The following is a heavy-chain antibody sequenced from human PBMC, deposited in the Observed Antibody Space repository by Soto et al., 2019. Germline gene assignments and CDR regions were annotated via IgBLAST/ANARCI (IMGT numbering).Heavy chain of an antibody. D-gene: IGHD6-19*01. CDR2: ISSSSSYI. CDR3: ARDKQWLVSGYYYGMDV. J-gene: IGHJ6*02. Sequence: EVQLVESGGGLVKPGGSLSLSCAASGFTFSSYSMNWVRQAPGKGLEWVSSISSSSSYIYYADSVKGRFTISRDNAKNSQYLQMNSLRAEDTAVYYCARDKQWLVSGYYYGMDVWGQGTTVTVS. V-gene: IGHV3-21*01. CDR1: GFTFSSYS.